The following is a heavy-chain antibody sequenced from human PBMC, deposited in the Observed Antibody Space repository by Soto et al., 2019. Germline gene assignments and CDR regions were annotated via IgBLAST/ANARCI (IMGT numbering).Heavy chain of an antibody. D-gene: IGHD5-12*01. CDR2: ISGSGETT. V-gene: IGHV3-23*01. CDR3: AKVKTWTYLDF. J-gene: IGHJ4*02. Sequence: GGSLRLSCAASGFTFTNYAMTWVRQAPGRGLEWVSSISGSGETTYYADAVEGRFTISRDNSKSTLYLQMNSLRAEDTALYYCAKVKTWTYLDFWGQGTPVTV. CDR1: GFTFTNYA.